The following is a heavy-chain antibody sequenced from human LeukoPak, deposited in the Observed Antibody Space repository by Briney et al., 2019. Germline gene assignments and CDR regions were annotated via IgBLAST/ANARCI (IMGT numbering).Heavy chain of an antibody. CDR2: IYPGDSDT. J-gene: IGHJ4*02. CDR3: ARRDTRIAAAQLDY. Sequence: GGSLEISCKGSGCLFTTYWIAWVRQLPGKGLAGMGIIYPGDSDTRYSPSFQGQVTFSADKSISTAYLQWSSLKASDPAMYYCARRDTRIAAAQLDYWGQGTLVTVSS. CDR1: GCLFTTYW. V-gene: IGHV5-51*01. D-gene: IGHD6-13*01.